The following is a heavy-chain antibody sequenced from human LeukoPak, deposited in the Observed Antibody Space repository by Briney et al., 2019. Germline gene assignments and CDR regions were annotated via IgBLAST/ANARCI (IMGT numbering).Heavy chain of an antibody. V-gene: IGHV1-46*02. CDR2: IHPSGDAT. Sequence: ASVMVSCKASGYTFNNYYMHWVRLAPGQGLEWMGIIHPSGDATDYAQNFQGRVTMTIDTSTSTVYMELSSLRFADTAVYYCARSRIATAGPTLYFFDYWGQGTLVTVSS. CDR1: GYTFNNYY. D-gene: IGHD6-13*01. CDR3: ARSRIATAGPTLYFFDY. J-gene: IGHJ4*02.